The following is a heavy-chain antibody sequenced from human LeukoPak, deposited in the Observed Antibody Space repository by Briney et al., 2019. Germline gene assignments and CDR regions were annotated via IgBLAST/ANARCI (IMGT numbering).Heavy chain of an antibody. CDR3: AKGDCSSTSCYGNYYGSGSYYIDY. V-gene: IGHV3-23*01. J-gene: IGHJ4*02. Sequence: GGSLRLSCAASGFTFSSYAMSWVRQAPGKGLEWVSAISGSGGSTYYADSVKGRFTISRDNSKNTLYLQMNSLRAEDTAVYYCAKGDCSSTSCYGNYYGSGSYYIDYWGQGTLVTVSS. CDR2: ISGSGGST. D-gene: IGHD2-2*01. CDR1: GFTFSSYA.